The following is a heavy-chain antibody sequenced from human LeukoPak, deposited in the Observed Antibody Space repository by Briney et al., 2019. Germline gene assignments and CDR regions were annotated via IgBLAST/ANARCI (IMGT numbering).Heavy chain of an antibody. CDR1: GGSFSGYY. CDR3: ARVKGGIAAFDY. J-gene: IGHJ4*02. V-gene: IGHV4-34*01. Sequence: PSETLSLTCAVYGGSFSGYYWSWIRQPPGKGLEWIGEINHSGSTNYNPSLKGRVTISVDTSKNQFSLKLSSVTAADTAVYYCARVKGGIAAFDYWGQGTLVTVSS. CDR2: INHSGST. D-gene: IGHD6-13*01.